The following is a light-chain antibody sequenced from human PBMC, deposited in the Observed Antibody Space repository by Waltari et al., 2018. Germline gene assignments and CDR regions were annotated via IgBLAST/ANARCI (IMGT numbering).Light chain of an antibody. CDR2: AAS. CDR1: QSIGNY. J-gene: IGKJ4*01. Sequence: DIQMTQSPSSLSASVGDRVTITCRASQSIGNYLSWYQQRPGKAPNLLIYAASSLQSGVPSRFSGSGSETDFTLTISSLQPEDFVTYYCQQSYSSLRTFGGGTKVEI. CDR3: QQSYSSLRT. V-gene: IGKV1-39*01.